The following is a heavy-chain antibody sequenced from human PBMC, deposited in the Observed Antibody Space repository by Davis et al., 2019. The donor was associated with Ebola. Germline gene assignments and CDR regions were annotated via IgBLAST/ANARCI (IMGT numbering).Heavy chain of an antibody. V-gene: IGHV3-48*01. Sequence: PGGSLRLSCAASGFTFSSYSMNWVRQAPGKGLEWVSYISSSSSTIYYADSVKGRFTISRDNAKNSLYLQMNSLRAEDTAVYYCATSGWDYYFDYWGQGTLVTVSS. CDR3: ATSGWDYYFDY. J-gene: IGHJ4*02. CDR1: GFTFSSYS. CDR2: ISSSSSTI. D-gene: IGHD6-19*01.